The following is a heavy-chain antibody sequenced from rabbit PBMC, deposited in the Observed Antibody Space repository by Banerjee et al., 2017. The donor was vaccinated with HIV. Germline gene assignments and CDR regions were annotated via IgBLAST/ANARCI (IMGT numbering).Heavy chain of an antibody. CDR2: IYAGSSART. D-gene: IGHD4-1*01. J-gene: IGHJ4*01. CDR3: ARDLAGVVGWNLNL. Sequence: EESGGDLVKPEGSLTLTCTASGFTLSSYWIYWVRQAPGKGLEWIACIYAGSSARTYYASWATGRFTTSKTSSTTVTLQMTSLTAADTATYFCARDLAGVVGWNLNLWGQGTLVTVS. V-gene: IGHV1S45*01. CDR1: GFTLSSYW.